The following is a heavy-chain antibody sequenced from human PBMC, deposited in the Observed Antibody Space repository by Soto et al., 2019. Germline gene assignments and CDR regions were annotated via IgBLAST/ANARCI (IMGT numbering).Heavy chain of an antibody. D-gene: IGHD6-19*01. J-gene: IGHJ3*02. Sequence: SLRLSCAASGFTFSSYGIHWVRQAPGKGLEWVAVIWYVGSNEYCGDSVKGRFTISRDNSKNTLYLQMNSLRAEETAVYYGARVGGASGCSPFDTWAQGT. CDR1: GFTFSSYG. CDR2: IWYVGSNE. V-gene: IGHV3-33*01. CDR3: ARVGGASGCSPFDT.